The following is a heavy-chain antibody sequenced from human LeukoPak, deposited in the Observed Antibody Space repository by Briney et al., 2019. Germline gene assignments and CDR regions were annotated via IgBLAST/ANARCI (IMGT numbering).Heavy chain of an antibody. D-gene: IGHD6-13*01. CDR1: GFTLSSYA. CDR3: ARAKGSWYIPWFDP. V-gene: IGHV3-30-3*01. CDR2: ISYDGSNK. Sequence: PGGSLRPYWAASGFTLSSYALHWVPKAPGKGLEWVAVISYDGSNKYYVDSVKGRFTISRDNSKNTLYLQMNSLRAEDTAVYYCARAKGSWYIPWFDPWGQGTLVTVSS. J-gene: IGHJ5*02.